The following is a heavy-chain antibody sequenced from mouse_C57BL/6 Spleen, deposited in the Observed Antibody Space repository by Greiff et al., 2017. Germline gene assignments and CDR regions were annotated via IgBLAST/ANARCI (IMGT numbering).Heavy chain of an antibody. CDR2: IYWDDDK. D-gene: IGHD1-1*01. CDR3: ARKWPIYYYGSSYWYFDV. J-gene: IGHJ1*01. V-gene: IGHV8-12*01. CDR1: GFSLSTSGMG. Sequence: QVTLKESGPGILQSSQTLSLTCSFSGFSLSTSGMGVSWIRQPSGKGLEWLAHIYWDDDKRYNPSLKSRLTISKDTARNQVFLKITSVDTADTATYYCARKWPIYYYGSSYWYFDVWGSGTTVTVSS.